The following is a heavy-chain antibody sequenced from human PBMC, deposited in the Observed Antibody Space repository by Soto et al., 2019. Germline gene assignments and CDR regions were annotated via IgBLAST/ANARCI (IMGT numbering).Heavy chain of an antibody. CDR2: IYYSGST. CDR3: ARLGRWVSSGGAADY. V-gene: IGHV4-39*01. J-gene: IGHJ4*02. Sequence: QLQLQESGPGLVKPSETLSLTCTVSGGSISSSSYYWGWIRQPPGKGLEWIGTIYYSGSTYYNPSLESQVTISVDTSKNQFSLNLSSVTAADTAVYYCARLGRWVSSGGAADYWGQGTLVTVSS. D-gene: IGHD6-19*01. CDR1: GGSISSSSYY.